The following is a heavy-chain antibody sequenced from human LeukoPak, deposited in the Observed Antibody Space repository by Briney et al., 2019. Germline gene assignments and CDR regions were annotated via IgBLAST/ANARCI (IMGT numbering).Heavy chain of an antibody. J-gene: IGHJ4*02. D-gene: IGHD6-6*01. Sequence: PSETLSLTCTVSGGSISSGSYYWSWIRQPAGKGLEWIGRIYTSGSTNYNPSLKSRVTISVDTSKNQFSLKLSSVTAADTAVYYCARHSFAFEYSSSWGRRRYFDYWGQGTLVTVSS. CDR3: ARHSFAFEYSSSWGRRRYFDY. CDR2: IYTSGST. V-gene: IGHV4-61*02. CDR1: GGSISSGSYY.